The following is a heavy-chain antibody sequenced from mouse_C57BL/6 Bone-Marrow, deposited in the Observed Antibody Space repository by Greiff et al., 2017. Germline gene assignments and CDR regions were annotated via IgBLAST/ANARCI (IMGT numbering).Heavy chain of an antibody. CDR2: ISSGSSTI. Sequence: EVKLVESGGGLVKPGGSLKLSCAASGFTFSDYGMHWVRQAPEKGLEWVAYISSGSSTIYYADTVKGRFTISRANAKNTLFLQMTSLRSEDTAMYYCARGTTVVYFDYWGQGTTLTVSS. CDR1: GFTFSDYG. CDR3: ARGTTVVYFDY. D-gene: IGHD1-1*01. J-gene: IGHJ2*01. V-gene: IGHV5-17*01.